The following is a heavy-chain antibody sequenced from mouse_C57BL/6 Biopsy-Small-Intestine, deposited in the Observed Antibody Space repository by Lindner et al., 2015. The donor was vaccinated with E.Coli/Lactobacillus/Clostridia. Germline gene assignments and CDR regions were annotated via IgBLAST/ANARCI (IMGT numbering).Heavy chain of an antibody. J-gene: IGHJ1*01. CDR1: GYTFAGYY. V-gene: IGHV1-59*01. CDR3: ARDSSSWYYYYYGMDV. Sequence: SVKVSCKASGYTFAGYYMHWVRQAPGQGLGWMGWISAYNGNTNYAQKLQGRVTMTTDTSTSTAYMELRSLRSDDTAVYYCARDSSSWYYYYYGMDVWGQGTTVTVSS. CDR2: ISAYNGNT. D-gene: IGHD1-1*01.